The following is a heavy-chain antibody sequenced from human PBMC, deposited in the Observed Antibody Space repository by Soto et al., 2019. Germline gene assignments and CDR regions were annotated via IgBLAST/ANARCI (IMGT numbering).Heavy chain of an antibody. D-gene: IGHD6-19*01. CDR1: GFTFSSYG. J-gene: IGHJ4*02. V-gene: IGHV3-33*01. Sequence: GGSLRLSCAASGFTFSSYGMHWVRQAPGKGLEWVAVIWYDGSNKYYADSVKGRFTTSRDNSKNTLYLQMNSLRAEDTAVYYCARERGYSSGWYTWGGFDYWGQGTLVIVSS. CDR3: ARERGYSSGWYTWGGFDY. CDR2: IWYDGSNK.